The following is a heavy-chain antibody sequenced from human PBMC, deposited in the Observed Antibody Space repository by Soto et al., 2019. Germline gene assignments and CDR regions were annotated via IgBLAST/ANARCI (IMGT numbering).Heavy chain of an antibody. J-gene: IGHJ6*02. CDR3: ARQDARFIGYNWNFGYHGMDV. CDR1: GYSFTSYR. CDR2: IYPGDSDT. Sequence: GESLKISCKGSGYSFTSYRIAWVRQMPGKGLECMGIIYPGDSDTRYSPSFQGQVTISADKSIRAAYLQWSSLKASDTAMYYCARQDARFIGYNWNFGYHGMDVWGQGTTVTVSS. V-gene: IGHV5-51*01. D-gene: IGHD1-7*01.